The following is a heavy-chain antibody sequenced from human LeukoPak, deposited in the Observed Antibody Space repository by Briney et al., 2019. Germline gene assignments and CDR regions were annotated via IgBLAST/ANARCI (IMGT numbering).Heavy chain of an antibody. Sequence: GGSLRLSCAASGFTFSSYSMNWVRQAPGKGLEWVSYISSSSSTIYYADSVKGRFTISRDNSKNSLFLQMNSLRTDDTALYYCAKASRGTTVLTGAERFQHWGQGTLVTVSS. CDR2: ISSSSSTI. V-gene: IGHV3-48*04. J-gene: IGHJ1*01. CDR3: AKASRGTTVLTGAERFQH. D-gene: IGHD4-23*01. CDR1: GFTFSSYS.